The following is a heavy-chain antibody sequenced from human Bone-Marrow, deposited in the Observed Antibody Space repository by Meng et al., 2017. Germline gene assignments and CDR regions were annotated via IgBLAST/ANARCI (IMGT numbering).Heavy chain of an antibody. CDR3: ARDHGQLLSGRLYY. J-gene: IGHJ4*02. CDR1: GFTFSSYG. Sequence: GESLKISCAASGFTFSSYGMHWVRQAPGKGLEWVAVIWYDGSNKYYADSVKGRFTISRDNSKNTLYLQMNSLRAEDTAVYYCARDHGQLLSGRLYYWGQGTLVTVSS. D-gene: IGHD2-2*01. V-gene: IGHV3-33*01. CDR2: IWYDGSNK.